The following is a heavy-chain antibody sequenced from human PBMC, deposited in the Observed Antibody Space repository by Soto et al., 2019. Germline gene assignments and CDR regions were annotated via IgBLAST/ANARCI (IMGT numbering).Heavy chain of an antibody. CDR1: GGSFSGYY. J-gene: IGHJ5*02. CDR2: IYHTGNA. V-gene: IGHV4-34*01. CDR3: ARDYFGSSDYTTNWFDP. Sequence: SETLSLTCAVYGGSFSGYYWAWIRQPPGEGLEWIGSIYHTGNAYYNPSLKSRVTISVDTSKNQFSLKVTSVTAADTALYYCARDYFGSSDYTTNWFDPWGQGTLVTVPS. D-gene: IGHD3-22*01.